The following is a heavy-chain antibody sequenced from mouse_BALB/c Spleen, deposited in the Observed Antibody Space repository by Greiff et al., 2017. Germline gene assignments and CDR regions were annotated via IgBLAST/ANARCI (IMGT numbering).Heavy chain of an antibody. D-gene: IGHD3-2*01. V-gene: IGHV1-69*02. J-gene: IGHJ4*01. Sequence: QVQLQQSGAELVRPGASVKLSCKASGYTFTSYWINWVKQRPGQGLEWIGNIYPSDSYTNYNQKFKDKATLTVDKSSSTAYMQLSSPTSEDSAVYYCTRSTARATFMDYWGQGTSVTVSS. CDR1: GYTFTSYW. CDR2: IYPSDSYT. CDR3: TRSTARATFMDY.